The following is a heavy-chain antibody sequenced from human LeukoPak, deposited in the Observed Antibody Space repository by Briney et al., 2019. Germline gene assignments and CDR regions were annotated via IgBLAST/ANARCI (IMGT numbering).Heavy chain of an antibody. D-gene: IGHD4-17*01. CDR2: ISAYNGNT. V-gene: IGHV1-18*01. Sequence: GASVKVSCKASGYTFTSYGISWVRQAPGQGLEWMGRISAYNGNTNYAQKLQGRVTMTTDTSTSTAYMELRSLRSDDTAVYYCARDPYPLPHYYGDYVTGPRAQQDSPEYFQHWGRAPWSPSPQ. J-gene: IGHJ1*01. CDR3: ARDPYPLPHYYGDYVTGPRAQQDSPEYFQH. CDR1: GYTFTSYG.